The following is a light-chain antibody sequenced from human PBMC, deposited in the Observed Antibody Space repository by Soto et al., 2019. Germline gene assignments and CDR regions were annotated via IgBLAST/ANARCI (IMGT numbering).Light chain of an antibody. J-gene: IGKJ1*01. CDR2: GAS. V-gene: IGKV3-15*01. CDR3: QQYNKWPTWT. CDR1: QSVSSN. Sequence: EIVMTQSPATLSVSPGERATLSCRASQSVSSNLAWYQQKPGQAPRLLIYGASTRATGIPARFSGSGSGTEFTLTFSSLQSEDFAVYYCQQYNKWPTWTFGQGTKV.